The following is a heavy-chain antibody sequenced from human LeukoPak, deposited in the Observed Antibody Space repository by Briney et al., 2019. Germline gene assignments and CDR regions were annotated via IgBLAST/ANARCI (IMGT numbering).Heavy chain of an antibody. CDR3: ARANSLYCSSTTCLFDY. J-gene: IGHJ4*02. CDR1: GYTFTDYY. V-gene: IGHV1-2*02. D-gene: IGHD2-2*01. Sequence: GASVKVPCKASGYTFTDYYMHWVRQAPGQGFEWMGWINPNDGDTNYAQKFQGRVTMTRDTSISTAHMEVSRLRSDDTAVYYCARANSLYCSSTTCLFDYWGQGTLVTVSS. CDR2: INPNDGDT.